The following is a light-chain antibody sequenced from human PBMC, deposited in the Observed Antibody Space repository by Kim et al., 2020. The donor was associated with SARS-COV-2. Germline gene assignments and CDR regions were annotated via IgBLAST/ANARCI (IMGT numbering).Light chain of an antibody. CDR1: QNLSTSY. CDR2: GVS. J-gene: IGKJ5*01. V-gene: IGKV3-20*01. Sequence: PGERATHSCKANQNLSTSYMAWFKHEPGQAPRLLIYGVSSRATGIPDRFSVSGYGTDFTLTISRLDPEDFAVYYCQQYGSLPHFSPGTRLVI. CDR3: QQYGSLPH.